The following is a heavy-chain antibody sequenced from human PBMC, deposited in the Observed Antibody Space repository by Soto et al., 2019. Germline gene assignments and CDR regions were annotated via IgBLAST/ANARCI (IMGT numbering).Heavy chain of an antibody. Sequence: SETLSLTCAVYGGSFSGYYWSWIRQPPGKGLEWIGEINHSGSTNYNPYLKSRVTISVDTSKNQFSLKLSSVTAADTAVYYCARSISYYYGMDVWGQGTTVTVSS. CDR3: ARSISYYYGMDV. J-gene: IGHJ6*02. D-gene: IGHD6-6*01. CDR2: INHSGST. V-gene: IGHV4-34*01. CDR1: GGSFSGYY.